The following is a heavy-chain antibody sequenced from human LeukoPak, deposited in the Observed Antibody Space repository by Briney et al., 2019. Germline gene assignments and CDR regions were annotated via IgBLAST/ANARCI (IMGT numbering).Heavy chain of an antibody. CDR3: ARAHFFGVVMGHFYFDY. D-gene: IGHD3-3*01. CDR2: IYYSGST. J-gene: IGHJ4*02. V-gene: IGHV4-39*07. CDR1: GGSISSSSYY. Sequence: SETLSLTCTVSGGSISSSSYYWGWIRQPPGKGLEWIGSIYYSGSTYYNPSLKSRVTISVDTSKNQFSLKLSSVTAADTAVYYCARAHFFGVVMGHFYFDYWGQGTLVTVSS.